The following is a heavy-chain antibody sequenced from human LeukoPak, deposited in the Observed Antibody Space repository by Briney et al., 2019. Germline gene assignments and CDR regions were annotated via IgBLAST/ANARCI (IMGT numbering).Heavy chain of an antibody. CDR3: VRSIAYSSVSNGGYYFDY. CDR1: GGTFISYA. Sequence: SVKVSCKASGGTFISYAISWVRQAPGQGLEWMGGIIPIFGTANYAQKFQGRVTITADESTSTAYMELSSLRSGDPAVYYCVRSIAYSSVSNGGYYFDYWGQGTLVTVSS. CDR2: IIPIFGTA. V-gene: IGHV1-69*01. J-gene: IGHJ4*02. D-gene: IGHD6-19*01.